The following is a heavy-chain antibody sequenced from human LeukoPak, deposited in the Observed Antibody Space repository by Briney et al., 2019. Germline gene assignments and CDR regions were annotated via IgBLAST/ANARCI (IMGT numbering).Heavy chain of an antibody. J-gene: IGHJ6*02. CDR2: IYSGGGT. D-gene: IGHD3-10*01. Sequence: GGSLRLSCAASGFTVSSNYMSWVRQAPGKGLEWVSVIYSGGGTYYADSVKGRFTISRDNSKNTLYLQMNSLRAEDTAVYYCARGGSGSGSYPPYYYGMDVWGQGTTVTVSS. CDR3: ARGGSGSGSYPPYYYGMDV. V-gene: IGHV3-53*01. CDR1: GFTVSSNY.